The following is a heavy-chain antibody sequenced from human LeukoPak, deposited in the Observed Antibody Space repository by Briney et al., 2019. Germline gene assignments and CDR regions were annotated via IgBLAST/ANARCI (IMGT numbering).Heavy chain of an antibody. J-gene: IGHJ3*02. CDR3: ARDSQTRSAFEI. V-gene: IGHV3-30*04. CDR1: GFTFSSYA. CDR2: ILYDGSYK. Sequence: PGGSLRLSCAASGFTFSSYAMHWVRQAPGKGLEWVAVILYDGSYKYYADSVKGRFTISRDNSKNTLYLQMSSLRAEDTALYYCARDSQTRSAFEIWGQGTMVTVSS.